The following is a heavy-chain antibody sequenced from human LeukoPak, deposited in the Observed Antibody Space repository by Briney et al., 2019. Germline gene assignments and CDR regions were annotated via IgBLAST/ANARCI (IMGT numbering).Heavy chain of an antibody. Sequence: SVKVSCKASGGTFSSYAISWVRQAPGQGLEWMGGIIPIFGTANYAQKFQGRVTITTDESTSTAYMELSSLRSEDTAVYYCARGDCSGTSCLVSFAFDIWGQGTMVTVSS. J-gene: IGHJ3*02. CDR2: IIPIFGTA. CDR3: ARGDCSGTSCLVSFAFDI. V-gene: IGHV1-69*05. D-gene: IGHD2-2*01. CDR1: GGTFSSYA.